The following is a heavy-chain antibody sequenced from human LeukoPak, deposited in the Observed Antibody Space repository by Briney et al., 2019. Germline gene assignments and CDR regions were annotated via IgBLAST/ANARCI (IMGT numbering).Heavy chain of an antibody. CDR3: GVDIVVVPGAPNWFDP. D-gene: IGHD2-2*01. CDR1: GFTFSSYA. Sequence: PGGSLRLSCGASGFTFSSYAMSWVRQAPGKGLEWVSAISGSGDSTYYADSVKGRFTISRDNSKNTLYLQMNSLRAEDTAVYYCGVDIVVVPGAPNWFDPWGQGTLVTVSS. CDR2: ISGSGDST. J-gene: IGHJ5*02. V-gene: IGHV3-23*01.